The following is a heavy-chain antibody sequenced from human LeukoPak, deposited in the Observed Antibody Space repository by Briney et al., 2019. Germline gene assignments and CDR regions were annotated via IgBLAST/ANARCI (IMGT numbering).Heavy chain of an antibody. CDR3: AGGYCTNGVCYRTPPDWYFDL. D-gene: IGHD2-8*01. CDR2: IYYSGST. V-gene: IGHV4-39*07. J-gene: IGHJ2*01. Sequence: SETLSLTCTVSGGSISGSSYYWGWVRQPPGMGLEWIGTIYYSGSTYYNPSLKSRVTISVDTSKNQFSLKLSSVTAADTAVYYCAGGYCTNGVCYRTPPDWYFDLWGRGTLVTVSS. CDR1: GGSISGSSYY.